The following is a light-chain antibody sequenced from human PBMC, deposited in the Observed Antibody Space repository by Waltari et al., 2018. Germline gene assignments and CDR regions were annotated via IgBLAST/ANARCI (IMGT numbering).Light chain of an antibody. CDR3: QKYGTLPAT. CDR1: QSVSKY. J-gene: IGKJ1*01. V-gene: IGKV3-20*01. Sequence: RATLSCRASQSVSKYLAWYQQKPGQAPRLLIYDASTRATGIPDRFSATGWGTDFSLSISRLEPEDFAVYYCQKYGTLPATFGQGTKVQMK. CDR2: DAS.